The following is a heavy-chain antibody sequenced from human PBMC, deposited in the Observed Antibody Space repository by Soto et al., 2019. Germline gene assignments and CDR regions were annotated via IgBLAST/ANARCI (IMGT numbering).Heavy chain of an antibody. J-gene: IGHJ5*02. V-gene: IGHV4-61*01. D-gene: IGHD6-19*01. CDR2: IYYSGST. CDR1: GGSVSSFSYY. Sequence: PSETLSLTCTVSGGSVSSFSYYWSWIRQPPGKGLEWIGYIYYSGSTNYNPSLKSRVTISVDTSKNQFSLKLSSVTAADTAVYYCARADSSSGWYGWFDPWGQGTLVTVSS. CDR3: ARADSSSGWYGWFDP.